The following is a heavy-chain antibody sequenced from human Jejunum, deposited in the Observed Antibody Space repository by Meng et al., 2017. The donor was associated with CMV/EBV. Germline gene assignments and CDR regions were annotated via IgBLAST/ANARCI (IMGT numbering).Heavy chain of an antibody. Sequence: CVSSGLPFRNYPMRWVRQAPGMGLEWVACISGSGISTYDADSVKGRFTISRDNSKNTLYLEMKSLRVEDSAVYFCAGGGPAIFSPFDPWGRGTLVTVSS. J-gene: IGHJ5*02. D-gene: IGHD3-3*01. CDR2: ISGSGIST. V-gene: IGHV3-23*01. CDR3: AGGGPAIFSPFDP. CDR1: GLPFRNYP.